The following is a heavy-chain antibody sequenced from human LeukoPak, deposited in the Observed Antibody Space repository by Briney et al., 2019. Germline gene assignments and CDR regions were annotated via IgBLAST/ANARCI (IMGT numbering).Heavy chain of an antibody. CDR1: GFTVSSNY. D-gene: IGHD3-3*01. Sequence: GGSLRLSCAASGFTVSSNYMSWVRQAPGKGLEWVSVIYSGGSTYYADSVKGRFTISRDNSKNTLYLQMNSLRAEDTAVYYCAKGSKEVLFTRDHYMDVWGKGTTVTISS. J-gene: IGHJ6*03. CDR3: AKGSKEVLFTRDHYMDV. V-gene: IGHV3-53*05. CDR2: IYSGGST.